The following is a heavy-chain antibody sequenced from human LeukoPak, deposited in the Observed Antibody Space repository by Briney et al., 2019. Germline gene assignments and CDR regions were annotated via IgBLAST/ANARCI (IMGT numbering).Heavy chain of an antibody. CDR3: ARESGSYDY. CDR1: GFIFSTYS. D-gene: IGHD1-26*01. CDR2: ISTSSSYI. Sequence: GGSLRLSCAASGFIFSTYSMNWVRQAPGKGLEWVSSISTSSSYIYYADSVKGRFTISRDNVKDSLYLQMNSLRAEDTAVYYCARESGSYDYWGQGTLVTVSS. J-gene: IGHJ4*02. V-gene: IGHV3-21*01.